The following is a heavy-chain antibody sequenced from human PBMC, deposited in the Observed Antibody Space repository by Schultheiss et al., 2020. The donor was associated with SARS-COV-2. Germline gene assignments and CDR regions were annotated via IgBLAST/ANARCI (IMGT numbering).Heavy chain of an antibody. D-gene: IGHD3-10*01. Sequence: SETLSLTCTVSGYSFSSSHYWGWIRQPPGKGLEWIGKIFHGGITYYNPSLKSRVSVSIDTSKNQFSLKLTSATAADTAVYYCARGITRDWFDPWGQGTLVTVSS. CDR2: IFHGGIT. CDR1: GYSFSSSHY. CDR3: ARGITRDWFDP. J-gene: IGHJ5*02. V-gene: IGHV4-38-2*02.